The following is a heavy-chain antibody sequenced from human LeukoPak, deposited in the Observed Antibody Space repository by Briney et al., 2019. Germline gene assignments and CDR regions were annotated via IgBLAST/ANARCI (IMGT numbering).Heavy chain of an antibody. D-gene: IGHD3-10*01. J-gene: IGHJ4*02. CDR3: ARAYYYGSGSYITPYYFDY. Sequence: ASVTVSCKASGYTFTSYGITWVRQAPGQGLEWMGWISAYNGNTNYAQKVQGRVTMTTDISASTAYMEVRSLRSDDTAVYYCARAYYYGSGSYITPYYFDYGGQGTLVTVSS. V-gene: IGHV1-18*01. CDR2: ISAYNGNT. CDR1: GYTFTSYG.